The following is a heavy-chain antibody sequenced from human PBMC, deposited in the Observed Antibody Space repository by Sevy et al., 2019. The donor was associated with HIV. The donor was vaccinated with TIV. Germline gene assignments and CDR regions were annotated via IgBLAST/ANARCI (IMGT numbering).Heavy chain of an antibody. CDR1: GFTFSSYG. Sequence: GGSLRLSCAASGFTFSSYGMHWVRQAPGKGLEWVAVIWYDGSNKYYADSVKGRFTISRDNSKNTLYLQMNSLRAEDTAVYYCARDVSYAYYYDSSGYQEDWFDPWGQGTLVTVSS. D-gene: IGHD3-22*01. CDR3: ARDVSYAYYYDSSGYQEDWFDP. CDR2: IWYDGSNK. V-gene: IGHV3-33*01. J-gene: IGHJ5*02.